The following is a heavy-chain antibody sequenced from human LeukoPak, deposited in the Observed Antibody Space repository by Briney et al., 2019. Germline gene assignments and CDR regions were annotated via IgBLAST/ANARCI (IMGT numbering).Heavy chain of an antibody. CDR3: AKAVGRNYYDSSGYSPDNWFDP. D-gene: IGHD3-22*01. J-gene: IGHJ5*02. CDR1: GFTFSNYW. CDR2: NPDGSIT. Sequence: GGSLRLSCAASGFTFSNYWMHWVRQDPGKGLVWVSLNPDGSITNYADSVKGRFTISRDNSKNTLYLQMNSLRAEDTAVYYCAKAVGRNYYDSSGYSPDNWFDPWGQGTLVTVSS. V-gene: IGHV3-74*01.